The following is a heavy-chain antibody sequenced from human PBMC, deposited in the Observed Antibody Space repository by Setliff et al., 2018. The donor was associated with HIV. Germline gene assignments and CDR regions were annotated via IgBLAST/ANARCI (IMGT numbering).Heavy chain of an antibody. CDR2: INWNGGST. J-gene: IGHJ4*02. CDR1: GFTFDDYD. CDR3: ARVADGYNSYFDY. V-gene: IGHV3-20*04. D-gene: IGHD5-18*01. Sequence: AGGSLRLSCAASGFTFDDYDMSWVRQGQGKGLEWVSGINWNGGSTDYADSVKGRFTMSRDNAKNSLFLQMHSLRAEDTAVYYCARVADGYNSYFDYWGQGTVVTVSS.